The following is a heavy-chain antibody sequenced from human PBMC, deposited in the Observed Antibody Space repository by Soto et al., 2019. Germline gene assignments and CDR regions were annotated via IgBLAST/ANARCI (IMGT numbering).Heavy chain of an antibody. D-gene: IGHD2-21*02. J-gene: IGHJ4*02. Sequence: ASVKVSCKASGGTFSSYAISWVRPAPGQGLEWMGGIIPIFGTANYAQKFQGRVTITADESTSTAYMELSSLRSEDTAVYYCARGLAYCGGDCYSVFDYWGQGTLVTVSS. CDR1: GGTFSSYA. V-gene: IGHV1-69*01. CDR3: ARGLAYCGGDCYSVFDY. CDR2: IIPIFGTA.